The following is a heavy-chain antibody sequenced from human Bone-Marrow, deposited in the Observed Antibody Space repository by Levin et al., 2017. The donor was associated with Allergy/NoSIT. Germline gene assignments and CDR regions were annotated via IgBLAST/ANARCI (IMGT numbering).Heavy chain of an antibody. CDR1: GGTFSSYA. J-gene: IGHJ6*03. D-gene: IGHD3-16*01. CDR3: ARSDLEGGYYYYYMDV. V-gene: IGHV1-69*13. Sequence: SVKVSCKASGGTFSSYAISWVRQAPGQGLEWMGGIIPIFGTANYAQKFQGRVTITADESTSTAYMELSSLRSEDTAVYYCARSDLEGGYYYYYMDVWGKGTTVTVSS. CDR2: IIPIFGTA.